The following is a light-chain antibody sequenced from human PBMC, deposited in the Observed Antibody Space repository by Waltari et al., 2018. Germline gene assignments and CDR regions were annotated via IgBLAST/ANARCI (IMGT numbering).Light chain of an antibody. CDR2: DTS. V-gene: IGKV3-11*01. CDR3: QQRRRWPLT. J-gene: IGKJ4*01. CDR1: QTVHTY. Sequence: LTQSPSTLSLSIGDRATLTCRASQTVHTYLAWFQQKPGQAPRPLIYDTSNLQTGIPARFSGSGSETDFTLTISSLEPEDFAVYYCQQRRRWPLTFGGGSKVEI.